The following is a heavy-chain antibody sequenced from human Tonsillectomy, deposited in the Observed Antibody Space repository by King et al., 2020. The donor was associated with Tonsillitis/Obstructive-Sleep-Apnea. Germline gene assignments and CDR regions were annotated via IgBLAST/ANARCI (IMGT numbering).Heavy chain of an antibody. J-gene: IGHJ4*02. CDR1: GFTFDDYA. D-gene: IGHD3-22*01. CDR2: ISWNSGSI. V-gene: IGHV3-9*01. CDR3: AKDLHSLDSSGTLDY. Sequence: EVQLVQSGGGLVQPGRSLRLSCAASGFTFDDYAMHWVRQAPGKGLEWVSGISWNSGSIGYADSVKGRFTISRDNAKNSLYLQMNSLRAEDTALYYCAKDLHSLDSSGTLDYWGQGTLVTVSS.